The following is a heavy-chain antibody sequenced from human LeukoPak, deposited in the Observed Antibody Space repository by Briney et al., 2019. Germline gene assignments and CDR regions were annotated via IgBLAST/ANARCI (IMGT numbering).Heavy chain of an antibody. J-gene: IGHJ4*02. CDR1: GVSISSHS. Sequence: SETLSLTCIVSGVSISSHSWSWIRQPPGKGLEWIGYFSYSGTTNYNPSLKSRVTISVDMSKNQFSLMLSSVTAADTAVYYCAGEIATGYSYGYQPDYWGQGTLVTVSS. CDR2: FSYSGTT. CDR3: AGEIATGYSYGYQPDY. D-gene: IGHD5-18*01. V-gene: IGHV4-59*11.